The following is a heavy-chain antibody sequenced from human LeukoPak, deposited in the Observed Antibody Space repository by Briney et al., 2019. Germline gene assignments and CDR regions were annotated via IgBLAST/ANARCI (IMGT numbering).Heavy chain of an antibody. J-gene: IGHJ4*02. Sequence: GASVKVSCKASGYTFTGYYMHWVRQAPGQGLEWMGWINPNSGGTNYAQKFQGRVTMTRDTSISTAYMELSRLRSDDTAVYYCARSTTIFGVVQMYYFDYWGQGTLVTVSS. D-gene: IGHD3-3*01. CDR2: INPNSGGT. V-gene: IGHV1-2*02. CDR1: GYTFTGYY. CDR3: ARSTTIFGVVQMYYFDY.